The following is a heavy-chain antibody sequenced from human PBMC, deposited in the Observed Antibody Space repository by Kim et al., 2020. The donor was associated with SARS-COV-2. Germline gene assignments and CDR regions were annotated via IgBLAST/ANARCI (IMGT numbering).Heavy chain of an antibody. CDR3: ARGGSNYDYVWGSYRSNKSLDY. D-gene: IGHD3-16*02. Sequence: ASVKVSCKASGYTFTGYYMHWVRQAPGQGLEWMGWINPNSGGTNYAQKFQGRVTMTRDTSISTAYMELSRLRSDDTAVYYCARGGSNYDYVWGSYRSNKSLDYWGQGTLVTVSS. CDR1: GYTFTGYY. V-gene: IGHV1-2*02. J-gene: IGHJ4*02. CDR2: INPNSGGT.